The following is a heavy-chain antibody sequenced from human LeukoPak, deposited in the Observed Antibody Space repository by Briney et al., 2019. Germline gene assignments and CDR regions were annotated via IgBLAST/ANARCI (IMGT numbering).Heavy chain of an antibody. D-gene: IGHD6-13*01. V-gene: IGHV3-23*01. Sequence: GGSLRLSCAVSGFTFSSYAMRWVRQAPGEGLEWVSAISGSGGSTYYADSVKGRFTISRDNSKNTLYLQMNSLRAEDTAVYYCAKGEYSSSHANAFDIWGQGTMVTVSS. CDR2: ISGSGGST. J-gene: IGHJ3*02. CDR3: AKGEYSSSHANAFDI. CDR1: GFTFSSYA.